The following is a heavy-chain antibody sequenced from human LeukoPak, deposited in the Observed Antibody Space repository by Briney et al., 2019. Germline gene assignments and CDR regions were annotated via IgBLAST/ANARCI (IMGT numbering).Heavy chain of an antibody. J-gene: IGHJ5*02. V-gene: IGHV4-39*07. CDR3: ARGGVLLLKFDP. Sequence: SETLSLICTVSGGSISSGSYHWGWIRQPPGKGLDWIGSIYYSGSTNYNPSLKSRVTISVDTSKNQFSLKLSSVTAADTAVYYCARGGVLLLKFDPWGQGTLVTVSS. D-gene: IGHD3-10*01. CDR1: GGSISSGSYH. CDR2: IYYSGST.